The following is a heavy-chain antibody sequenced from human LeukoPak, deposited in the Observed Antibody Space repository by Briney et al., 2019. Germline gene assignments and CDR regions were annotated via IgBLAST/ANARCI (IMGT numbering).Heavy chain of an antibody. J-gene: IGHJ2*01. CDR3: ARGYSGGWSNWYFDL. Sequence: ASVKLSCKASGYTFTSYGISWVRQAPGQGLEWIGWISTYNGNTNYAQKLQGRVTMTTDTSTSPAYMELRSLRSDDTAVYYCARGYSGGWSNWYFDLWGRGTLVTVSS. CDR2: ISTYNGNT. CDR1: GYTFTSYG. V-gene: IGHV1-18*01. D-gene: IGHD6-19*01.